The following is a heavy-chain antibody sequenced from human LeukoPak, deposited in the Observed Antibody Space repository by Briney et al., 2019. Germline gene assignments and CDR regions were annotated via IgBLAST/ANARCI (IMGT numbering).Heavy chain of an antibody. V-gene: IGHV3-30-3*01. CDR3: ARDLRDYGDYVSKYSYYYYYGMDV. CDR1: GFTFSSYA. Sequence: GGSLRLSCAASGFTFSSYAMLWVRQAPGKGLEWVAVISYDGSNKYYADSVKGRFTISRDNSKNTLYLQMNSLRAEDTAVYYCARDLRDYGDYVSKYSYYYYYGMDVWGQGTTVTVSS. D-gene: IGHD4-17*01. CDR2: ISYDGSNK. J-gene: IGHJ6*02.